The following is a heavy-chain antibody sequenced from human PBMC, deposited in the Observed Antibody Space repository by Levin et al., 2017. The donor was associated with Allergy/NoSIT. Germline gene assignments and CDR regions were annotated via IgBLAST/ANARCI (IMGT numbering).Heavy chain of an antibody. CDR1: EFTLSTFW. D-gene: IGHD3-16*01. J-gene: IGHJ2*01. CDR2: INSDGSST. Sequence: GESLKISCAASEFTLSTFWMHWVRQAPGKGLVWVSRINSDGSSTTYADSVRGRITISRDNAKNTVYLQIHSLRAEDTAVYYCAREGRWGAHFDLWGRGTLVTVSS. CDR3: AREGRWGAHFDL. V-gene: IGHV3-74*01.